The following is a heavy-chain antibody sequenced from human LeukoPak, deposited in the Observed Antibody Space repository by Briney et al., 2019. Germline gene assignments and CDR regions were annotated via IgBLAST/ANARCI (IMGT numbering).Heavy chain of an antibody. Sequence: GGSLRLSCAASGFTFSSYGMHWVRQAPGKGLEWVAVISYDGSSKYYADSVKGRFTISRDNSKNTLYLQMNSLRAEDTAVYYCARDSYQDYYGRFDPWGQGTLVIVSS. CDR2: ISYDGSSK. CDR1: GFTFSSYG. V-gene: IGHV3-30*03. J-gene: IGHJ5*02. CDR3: ARDSYQDYYGRFDP. D-gene: IGHD3-10*01.